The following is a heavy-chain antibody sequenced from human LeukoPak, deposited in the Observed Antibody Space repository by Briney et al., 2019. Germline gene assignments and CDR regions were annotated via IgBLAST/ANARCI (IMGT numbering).Heavy chain of an antibody. CDR1: GFTFSSYD. V-gene: IGHV3-13*01. J-gene: IGHJ4*02. Sequence: GGSLRLSCAASGFTFSSYDMHWVRQATGKGLEWVSAIGTAGDTYYPGSVKGRFTISRENAKNSLYLQMNSLRAGDTAVYYCARAPSGDYLFDYWGQGTLVTVSS. D-gene: IGHD4-17*01. CDR2: IGTAGDT. CDR3: ARAPSGDYLFDY.